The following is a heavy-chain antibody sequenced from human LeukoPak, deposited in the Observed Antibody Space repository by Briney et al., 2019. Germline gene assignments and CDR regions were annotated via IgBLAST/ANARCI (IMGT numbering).Heavy chain of an antibody. V-gene: IGHV3-30*04. J-gene: IGHJ6*04. CDR3: ARDHEHIVVVTAIPGDYGMDV. CDR2: ISYDGSNK. D-gene: IGHD2-21*02. Sequence: RSLRLSCAASGFTFSSYAMHWVRQAPGKGLEWVAVISYDGSNKYYADSVKGRFTISRDNSKNTLYLQMNSLRAEDTAVYYCARDHEHIVVVTAIPGDYGMDVRGKGTTVTVSS. CDR1: GFTFSSYA.